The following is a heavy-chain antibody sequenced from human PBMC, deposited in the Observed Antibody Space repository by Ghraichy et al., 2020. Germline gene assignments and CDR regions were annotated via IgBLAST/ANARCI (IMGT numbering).Heavy chain of an antibody. Sequence: GESLNISCAASGFSFTTFAMSWVRQAPGKGLEYVASIGGGYGGNTYHADSVKGRFTVSRDNSKSMLYLQMNSLRGEDTALYYCAKRMGYWSGGSSHDYYYTMDVWGQGTMVTVSS. CDR3: AKRMGYWSGGSSHDYYYTMDV. V-gene: IGHV3-23*01. CDR2: IGGGYGGNT. CDR1: GFSFTTFA. D-gene: IGHD2-15*01. J-gene: IGHJ6*02.